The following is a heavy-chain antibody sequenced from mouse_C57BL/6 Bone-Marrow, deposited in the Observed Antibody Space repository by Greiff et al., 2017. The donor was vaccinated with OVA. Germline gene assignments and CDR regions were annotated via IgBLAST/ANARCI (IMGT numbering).Heavy chain of an antibody. CDR3: ARLGPYYSGSSPYYFDY. CDR1: GFTFSSYT. CDR2: ISGGGGNT. J-gene: IGHJ2*01. V-gene: IGHV5-9*01. D-gene: IGHD1-1*01. Sequence: EVKLVESGGGLVKPGGSLKLSCAASGFTFSSYTMSWVRQTPEKRLEWVATISGGGGNTYYPDSVKGRFTISRDNAKNTLYLQMSSLRSEDTALYSCARLGPYYSGSSPYYFDYWGQGTTLTVSS.